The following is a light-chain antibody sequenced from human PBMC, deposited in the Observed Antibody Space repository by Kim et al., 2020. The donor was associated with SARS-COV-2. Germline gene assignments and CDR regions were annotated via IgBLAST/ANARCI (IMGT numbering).Light chain of an antibody. Sequence: VALGQTARITCGGKNIGSKNVHWYQQKPGQAPVLVIYRDSNRPSGIPERFSGSNSGNTATLTISRAQAGDEADYYCQVWDSSTVVFGGGTQLTVL. J-gene: IGLJ2*01. CDR1: NIGSKN. V-gene: IGLV3-9*01. CDR2: RDS. CDR3: QVWDSSTVV.